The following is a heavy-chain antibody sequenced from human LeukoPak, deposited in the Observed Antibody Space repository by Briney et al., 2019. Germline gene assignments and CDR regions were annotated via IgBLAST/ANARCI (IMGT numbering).Heavy chain of an antibody. J-gene: IGHJ4*02. Sequence: SETLSLTCTVSGGSISSYYWSWIRQPPGRGLEWIGYIYYSGSTNYNPSLKSRVTISVDTSKNQFSLKLSSVTAADTAVYYCARGYCSSTSCSLDYWGQGTLVTVSS. CDR1: GGSISSYY. CDR3: ARGYCSSTSCSLDY. V-gene: IGHV4-59*01. D-gene: IGHD2-2*01. CDR2: IYYSGST.